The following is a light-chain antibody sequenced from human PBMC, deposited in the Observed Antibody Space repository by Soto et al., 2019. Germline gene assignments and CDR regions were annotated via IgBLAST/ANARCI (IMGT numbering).Light chain of an antibody. CDR3: QQCYSSPLT. V-gene: IGKV1-39*01. CDR2: AAS. Sequence: DIQMHVSPSSLSASIGHRCIITCRASQTISNYLNWYQQQPGRSPKLLIYAASSLQSGVPSRFSGSGSGTDFTLTISSLQPEDFATYYCQQCYSSPLTVGGGAKVGIK. J-gene: IGKJ4*01. CDR1: QTISNY.